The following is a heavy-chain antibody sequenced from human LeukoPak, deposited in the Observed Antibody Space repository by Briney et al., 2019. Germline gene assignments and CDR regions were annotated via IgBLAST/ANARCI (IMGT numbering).Heavy chain of an antibody. D-gene: IGHD3-10*01. CDR3: ARDLHYYGSGSYYNY. J-gene: IGHJ4*02. CDR2: ISSSGSTI. CDR1: GFTFSDYY. Sequence: KPGGSLRLSCAASGFTFSDYYVSSIRQAPGKGLEWVSYISSSGSTIYYADSVKGRFTISRDNAKNSLYLQMNSLRAEDTAVYYCARDLHYYGSGSYYNYWGQGTLVTVSS. V-gene: IGHV3-11*01.